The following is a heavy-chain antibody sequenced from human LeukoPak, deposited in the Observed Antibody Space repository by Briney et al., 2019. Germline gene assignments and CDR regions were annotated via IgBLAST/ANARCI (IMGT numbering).Heavy chain of an antibody. CDR3: ARGRGDRGFYYYYVDV. Sequence: KPSETLSLTFTVSGDSIRAYYWSWFRQPPGKGLEWIGYLSYSGTTNYNPSLESRVTISEDTSKQVFSLHLNSVTAADTAMYYCARGRGDRGFYYYYVDVWGKGTAVTVSS. V-gene: IGHV4-59*01. D-gene: IGHD2-21*02. J-gene: IGHJ6*03. CDR2: LSYSGTT. CDR1: GDSIRAYY.